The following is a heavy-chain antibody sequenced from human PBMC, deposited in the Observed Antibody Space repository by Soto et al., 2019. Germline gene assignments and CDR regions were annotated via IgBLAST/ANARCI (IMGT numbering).Heavy chain of an antibody. CDR2: ISYDGSNK. CDR3: ARAPNCTNGVCYTFDY. J-gene: IGHJ4*02. Sequence: GESLKISCAASGFTFSSYAMHWVRQAPGKGLEWVAVISYDGSNKYYADSVKGRFTISRDNSKNTLYLQMNSLRAEDTAVYYCARAPNCTNGVCYTFDYWGQGTLVTVSS. D-gene: IGHD2-8*01. CDR1: GFTFSSYA. V-gene: IGHV3-30*04.